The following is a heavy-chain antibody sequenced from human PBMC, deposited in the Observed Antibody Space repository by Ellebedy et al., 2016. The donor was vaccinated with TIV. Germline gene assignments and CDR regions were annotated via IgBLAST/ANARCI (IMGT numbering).Heavy chain of an antibody. Sequence: SETLSLTCVVSGYSISSGYYWGWIRQPPGKGLEWIGSLHHSGNTYYNPSLKSRVTMSADTSKNQFSLKLSSVSAADTAVYYCARGFTTGTNFDYWGQGTLVTVSS. J-gene: IGHJ4*02. V-gene: IGHV4-38-2*01. CDR2: LHHSGNT. CDR3: ARGFTTGTNFDY. CDR1: GYSISSGYY. D-gene: IGHD1-1*01.